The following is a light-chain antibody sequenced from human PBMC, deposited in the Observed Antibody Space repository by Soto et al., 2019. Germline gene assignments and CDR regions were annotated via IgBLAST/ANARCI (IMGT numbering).Light chain of an antibody. CDR1: SSDVGAYNY. CDR3: CSYAGSSTPYV. V-gene: IGLV2-14*03. Sequence: QSVLTQPASVSGSPGQSITISCAGTSSDVGAYNYVSWYQHHPGKAPKLMIYDVNNRPSGDSNRFSGSKSGNTASLTISGLQAEDEADYYCCSYAGSSTPYVFGTGTKVTVL. CDR2: DVN. J-gene: IGLJ1*01.